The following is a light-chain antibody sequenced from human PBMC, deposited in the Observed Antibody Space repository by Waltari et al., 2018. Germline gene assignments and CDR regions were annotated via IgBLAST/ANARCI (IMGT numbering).Light chain of an antibody. V-gene: IGLV2-23*02. CDR2: QVS. J-gene: IGLJ2*01. Sequence: QSALTQPASVSGSPGPSITISLTGTSSDVGSYNLVSWYQQHPDKAPKRMICQVSNRPSGGSDRFAGSKSGNTASLTISGLQAEDEADYYCCSYAGSDTFVVLGGGTKLTVL. CDR3: CSYAGSDTFVV. CDR1: SSDVGSYNL.